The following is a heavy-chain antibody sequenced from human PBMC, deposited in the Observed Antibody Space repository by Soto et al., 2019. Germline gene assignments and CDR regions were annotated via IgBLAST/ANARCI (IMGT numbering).Heavy chain of an antibody. CDR2: IDPSDSYT. CDR1: GYSFTSYW. J-gene: IGHJ3*02. V-gene: IGHV5-10-1*01. CDR3: ARHRGATVTTWGGAFDI. Sequence: GESLKISCNGSGYSFTSYWISWVRQMPGKGLEWMGRIDPSDSYTNYSPSFQGHVTISADKSISTAYLQWSSLKASDTAMYYCARHRGATVTTWGGAFDIWGQGTMVTVSS. D-gene: IGHD4-17*01.